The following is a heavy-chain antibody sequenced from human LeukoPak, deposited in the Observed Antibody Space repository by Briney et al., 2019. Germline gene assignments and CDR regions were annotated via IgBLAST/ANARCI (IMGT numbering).Heavy chain of an antibody. J-gene: IGHJ3*02. CDR1: GGSISSGGYY. D-gene: IGHD4-17*01. CDR2: IYYSGST. Sequence: SETLSLTCTVSGGSISSGGYYWSWIRQHPGKGLEWIGYIYYSGSTYYNPSLKSRVTISVDTSKNQFSLKLSSVTAADTAVYYCARYKRGGGGPTVTTWSNAFDIWGQGTMVTVSS. CDR3: ARYKRGGGGPTVTTWSNAFDI. V-gene: IGHV4-31*03.